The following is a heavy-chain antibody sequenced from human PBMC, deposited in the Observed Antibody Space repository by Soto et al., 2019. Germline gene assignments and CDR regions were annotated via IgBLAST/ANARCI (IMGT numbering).Heavy chain of an antibody. CDR1: GFTFSSYA. V-gene: IGHV3-23*01. D-gene: IGHD3-10*01. CDR2: ISGSGGST. Sequence: PGGSLRLSCAASGFTFSSYAMSWVRQAPGKGLEWVSAISGSGGSTYYADSVKGRFTISRDNSKNTLYLQMNSLRAEDTAVYYCVKDRGSGSYSTYYYGMDVWGQGTTVTVSS. CDR3: VKDRGSGSYSTYYYGMDV. J-gene: IGHJ6*02.